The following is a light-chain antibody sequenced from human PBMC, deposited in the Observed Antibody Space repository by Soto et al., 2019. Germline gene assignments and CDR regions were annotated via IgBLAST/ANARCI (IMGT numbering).Light chain of an antibody. CDR1: QSVSID. Sequence: IVLTQSPGTLSLSPWERATLSCRASQSVSIDLAWYQQTPGQAPRLLIYGASTRATGIPARFSGSGSGTDFVLTINRLEPEDFALYYCQQRSKWPVTFGGGTKVDIK. J-gene: IGKJ4*02. CDR2: GAS. CDR3: QQRSKWPVT. V-gene: IGKV3-11*01.